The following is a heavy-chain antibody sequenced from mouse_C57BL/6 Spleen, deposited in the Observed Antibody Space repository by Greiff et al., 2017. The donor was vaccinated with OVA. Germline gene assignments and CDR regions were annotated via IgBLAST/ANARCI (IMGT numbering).Heavy chain of an antibody. J-gene: IGHJ1*03. CDR3: ARDYYGSRGYVDV. V-gene: IGHV1-69*01. CDR2: IDPSDSYT. D-gene: IGHD1-1*01. CDR1: GYTFTSYW. Sequence: QVQLQQSGAELVMPGASVKLSCKASGYTFTSYWMHWVKQRPGQGLEWIGEIDPSDSYTNYNQKFKGKSTLTVDKSSSTAYMQLSSLTSEESAVYYCARDYYGSRGYVDVWGTGTTVTVSS.